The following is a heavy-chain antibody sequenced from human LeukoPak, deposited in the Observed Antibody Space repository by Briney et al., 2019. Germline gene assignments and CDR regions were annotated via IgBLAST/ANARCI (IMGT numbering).Heavy chain of an antibody. D-gene: IGHD3-10*01. CDR1: GDSVSTINAT. Sequence: SQTLSLTCAVSGDSVSTINATWNWIRQSPSRGLEWLGRTYYRSKWYNDYAVSVKSRITINPDTSKNQFSLQLNSVTPEDTAVYYCARDSGITMEYWGQGTLVTVSS. CDR2: TYYRSKWYN. V-gene: IGHV6-1*01. J-gene: IGHJ4*02. CDR3: ARDSGITMEY.